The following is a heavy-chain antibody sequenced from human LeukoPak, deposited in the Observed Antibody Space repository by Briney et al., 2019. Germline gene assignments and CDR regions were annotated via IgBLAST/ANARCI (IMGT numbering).Heavy chain of an antibody. CDR3: ATSSSSAYLNWFDP. D-gene: IGHD6-6*01. Sequence: KHGESLKISCKVSGYSLTSYWIAWVRQMPGKGLEWMGIIYPGDSDTRYSPSFQGQVTISVDKSISTAYLQWSSLKASDTAMYYCATSSSSAYLNWFDPWGQGTLVTVSS. V-gene: IGHV5-51*01. CDR1: GYSLTSYW. J-gene: IGHJ5*02. CDR2: IYPGDSDT.